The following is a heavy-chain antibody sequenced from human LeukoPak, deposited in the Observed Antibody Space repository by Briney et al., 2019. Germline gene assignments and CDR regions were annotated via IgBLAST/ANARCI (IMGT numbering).Heavy chain of an antibody. CDR3: AREQYGSDDAFDI. V-gene: IGHV3-33*01. Sequence: GRSLRLSCAASGFTFSDYGMHWVRQGPGKGLEWVAVIWYDGSNKYYADSVNGRFTISRDNSKNTPRLQMNSLRAEDTAVYYCAREQYGSDDAFDIWGQGTMVTVSS. CDR1: GFTFSDYG. CDR2: IWYDGSNK. J-gene: IGHJ3*02. D-gene: IGHD3-10*01.